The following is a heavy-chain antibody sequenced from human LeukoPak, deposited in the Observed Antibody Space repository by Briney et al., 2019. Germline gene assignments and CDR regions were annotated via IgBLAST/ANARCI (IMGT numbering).Heavy chain of an antibody. V-gene: IGHV4-4*07. Sequence: SETLSLTCSVSCASIRNYYWSWIRQSAGMGLEWIGRIYSSGSTTYNPSLKSRATMSVDTSKNQFSLKLTSVTAADTAVYYCGRGGPSVDFWGQGTLVTVSS. CDR3: GRGGPSVDF. CDR2: IYSSGST. J-gene: IGHJ4*02. D-gene: IGHD3-10*01. CDR1: CASIRNYY.